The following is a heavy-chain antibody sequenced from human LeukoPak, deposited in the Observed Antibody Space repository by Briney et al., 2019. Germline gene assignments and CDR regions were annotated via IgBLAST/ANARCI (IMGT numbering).Heavy chain of an antibody. V-gene: IGHV1-46*01. D-gene: IGHD1-26*01. Sequence: SVKVYYKASGYTFTSYYMHWVRQAPGQGLEWMGIINPSGGSTSYAQKFQGRVTMTRDTTTSTVYMELSSLRSEDTAVYYCARYPVGAAGDYWGQGTLVTVSS. CDR1: GYTFTSYY. CDR3: ARYPVGAAGDY. CDR2: INPSGGST. J-gene: IGHJ4*02.